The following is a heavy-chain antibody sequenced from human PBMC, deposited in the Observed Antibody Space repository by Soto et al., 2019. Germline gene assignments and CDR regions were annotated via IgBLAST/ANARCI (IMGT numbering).Heavy chain of an antibody. Sequence: ASVKVSCKASGYTFTDYYMHWVRQAPGQGLEWMGWINPNSGGANYAQKFQGRVTMTRDTSISTAYMELNRLRSDDTAVYYCARDQSPSSGWPGMDVWGQGPTVTVSS. J-gene: IGHJ6*02. CDR1: GYTFTDYY. V-gene: IGHV1-2*02. CDR3: ARDQSPSSGWPGMDV. CDR2: INPNSGGA. D-gene: IGHD6-19*01.